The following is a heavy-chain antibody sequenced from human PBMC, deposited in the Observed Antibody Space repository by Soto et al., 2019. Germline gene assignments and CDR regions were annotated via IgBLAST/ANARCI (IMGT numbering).Heavy chain of an antibody. CDR3: AKAGDYGSPHNWFDP. CDR1: GFTFDDYA. V-gene: IGHV3-9*01. Sequence: EVQLVESGGGLVQPGRSLRLSCAASGFTFDDYAMHWVRQAPGKGLEWVSGISWNSGSIGYADSVKGRFTISRDNAKNSLYLPMNRLRAEDTAVYYCAKAGDYGSPHNWFDPWGQGTLVTVSS. D-gene: IGHD4-17*01. CDR2: ISWNSGSI. J-gene: IGHJ5*02.